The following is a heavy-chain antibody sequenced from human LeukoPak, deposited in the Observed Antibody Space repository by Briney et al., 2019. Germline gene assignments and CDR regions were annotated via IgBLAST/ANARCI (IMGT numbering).Heavy chain of an antibody. CDR2: IYYGGST. D-gene: IGHD3-22*01. CDR1: DDSILSRTHD. Sequence: SETLSLTCSVSDDSILSRTHDWAWIRQPPGKGLEWIGTIYYGGSTYYNPSLKSRVTVSVDRSKNQFSLKLNSVTAADTAVYYCRLDSVDYYRFDHWGRGILVTVSS. CDR3: RLDSVDYYRFDH. J-gene: IGHJ4*02. V-gene: IGHV4-39*07.